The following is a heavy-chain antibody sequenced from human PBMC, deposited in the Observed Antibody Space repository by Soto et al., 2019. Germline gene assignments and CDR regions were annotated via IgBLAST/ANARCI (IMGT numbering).Heavy chain of an antibody. Sequence: PGGSLRLSCVASGFTFNNYWMHWVRQVPGKGLVWVSRIKTDGSSPNYADSVEGRFTISSDNAKNTLYLQVNSLRAEDTAVYYCARDRIAGSGSCDNWGQGTLVTVSS. CDR2: IKTDGSSP. CDR1: GFTFNNYW. V-gene: IGHV3-74*01. J-gene: IGHJ4*02. D-gene: IGHD3-10*01. CDR3: ARDRIAGSGSCDN.